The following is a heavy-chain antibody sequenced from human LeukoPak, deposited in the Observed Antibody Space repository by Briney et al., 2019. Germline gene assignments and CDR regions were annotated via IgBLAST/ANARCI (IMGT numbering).Heavy chain of an antibody. CDR2: IYYSGST. D-gene: IGHD1-14*01. Sequence: PSETLSLTCTVPGGSISSYYWSWIRQPPGKGLEWIGYIYYSGSTNYNPSLKSRVTISVDTSKNQFSLKLSSVTAADTAVYYCARESGGMLYWGQGTLVTVSS. V-gene: IGHV4-59*01. CDR1: GGSISSYY. CDR3: ARESGGMLY. J-gene: IGHJ4*02.